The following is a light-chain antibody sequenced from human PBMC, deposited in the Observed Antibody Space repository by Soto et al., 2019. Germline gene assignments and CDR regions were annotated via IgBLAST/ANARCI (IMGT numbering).Light chain of an antibody. CDR2: AAS. Sequence: DIQMTQSPSSVSASVGDRVTITCRASQAISRSLAWYQQKPGEAPKLLIYAASILQSGVPSRFSGSGSGTDFTLTITRLQPEDFATYYCQKYNSASWTFGQGTKVEIK. J-gene: IGKJ1*01. CDR1: QAISRS. CDR3: QKYNSASWT. V-gene: IGKV1-12*01.